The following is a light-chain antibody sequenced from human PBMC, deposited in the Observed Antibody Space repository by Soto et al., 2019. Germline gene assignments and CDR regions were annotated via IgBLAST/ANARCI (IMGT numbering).Light chain of an antibody. J-gene: IGLJ1*01. CDR3: SSYTSSSTLYV. CDR2: DVS. Sequence: QSALTQRASVSGSPGQSITISCTGTSSDVGGYNYVSWYQQHPGKAPKLMIYDVSNRPSGVSNRFSGSKSGNTASLTISGLQAEDEADYYCSSYTSSSTLYVFGTGTKLTVL. V-gene: IGLV2-14*01. CDR1: SSDVGGYNY.